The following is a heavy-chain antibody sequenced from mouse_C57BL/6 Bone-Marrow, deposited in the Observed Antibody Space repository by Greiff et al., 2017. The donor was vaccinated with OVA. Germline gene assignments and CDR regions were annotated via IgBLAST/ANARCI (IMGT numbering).Heavy chain of an antibody. V-gene: IGHV5-6*03. Sequence: EVKLMESGGGLVKPGGSLTLSCAASGFTFSSYGMSWVRQPPDKRLEWVATISSGGSYTYYTDRVKGRFTISRVNAKNALYRQRSSLRSEDTAVYAIARRGDYVSFFDYGGQGTTLTVSS. CDR1: GFTFSSYG. CDR3: ARRGDYVSFFDY. CDR2: ISSGGSYT. J-gene: IGHJ2*01. D-gene: IGHD1-1*01.